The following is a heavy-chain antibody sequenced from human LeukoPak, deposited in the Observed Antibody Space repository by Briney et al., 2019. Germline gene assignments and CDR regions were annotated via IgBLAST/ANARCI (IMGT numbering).Heavy chain of an antibody. CDR2: IYHSGST. J-gene: IGHJ4*02. CDR1: GGSISSYY. CDR3: ASHYGDYSRFFDY. Sequence: SETLSLTCTVSGGSISSYYWSWIRQPPGKGLEWIGYIYHSGSTYYNPSLKSRVTISVDRSKNQFSLKLSSVTAADTAVYYCASHYGDYSRFFDYWGQGTLVTVSS. D-gene: IGHD4-17*01. V-gene: IGHV4-59*12.